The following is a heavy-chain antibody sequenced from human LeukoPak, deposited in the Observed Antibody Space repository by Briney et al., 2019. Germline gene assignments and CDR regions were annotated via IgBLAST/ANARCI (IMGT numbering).Heavy chain of an antibody. CDR2: IYCSGST. J-gene: IGHJ3*02. D-gene: IGHD3-3*01. CDR1: GGSISSYY. CDR3: ARDRGLAVPARHDFWSGYYEIDAFDI. Sequence: SETLSLTCTVSGGSISSYYWSWIRQPPGKGLEWIGYIYCSGSTNYNPSLKSRVTISVDTSKNQFSLKLSSVTAADTAVYYCARDRGLAVPARHDFWSGYYEIDAFDIWGQGTMVTVSS. V-gene: IGHV4-59*01.